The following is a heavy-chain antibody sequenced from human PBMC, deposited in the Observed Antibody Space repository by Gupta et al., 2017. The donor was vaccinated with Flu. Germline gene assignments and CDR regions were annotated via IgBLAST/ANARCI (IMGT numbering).Heavy chain of an antibody. CDR1: GYTFTGYY. CDR3: ASAITIFGVVTDNWFDP. CDR2: INPNSGGT. Sequence: QVQLVQSGAEVKTPGASVKVSCKASGYTFTGYYMHWVRQAPGQGLEWMGWINPNSGGTNYAQKFQGRVTMTRDTSISTAYMELSRLRSDDTAVYYCASAITIFGVVTDNWFDPWGQGTLVTVSS. V-gene: IGHV1-2*02. D-gene: IGHD3-3*01. J-gene: IGHJ5*02.